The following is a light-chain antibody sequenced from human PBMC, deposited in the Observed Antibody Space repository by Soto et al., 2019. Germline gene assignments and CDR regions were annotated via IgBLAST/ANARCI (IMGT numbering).Light chain of an antibody. V-gene: IGKV3-15*01. CDR3: QQYKKWPPWT. CDR2: GAS. CDR1: QSVGSS. Sequence: EIEMTQSPATLSVSPGERATLSCRASQSVGSSLAWYQQKPGQAPRLLMYGASIRATGFPARFSGSGSGTDFTLTIRNLQSEDFAIYYCQQYKKWPPWTFGQGTKVEIK. J-gene: IGKJ1*01.